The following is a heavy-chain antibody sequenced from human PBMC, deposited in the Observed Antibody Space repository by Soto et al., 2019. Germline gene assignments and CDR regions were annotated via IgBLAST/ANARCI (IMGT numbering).Heavy chain of an antibody. J-gene: IGHJ4*02. D-gene: IGHD6-13*01. CDR3: ARDSPMYSSSSASVY. Sequence: ASETLSLTCTVSGGSVSSGSYYWSWIRQPPGKGLEWIGYIYYSGSTNYNPSLKSRVTISVDTSKNQFSLKLSSVTAADTAVYYCARDSPMYSSSSASVYWGQGTLVTVSS. V-gene: IGHV4-61*01. CDR1: GGSVSSGSYY. CDR2: IYYSGST.